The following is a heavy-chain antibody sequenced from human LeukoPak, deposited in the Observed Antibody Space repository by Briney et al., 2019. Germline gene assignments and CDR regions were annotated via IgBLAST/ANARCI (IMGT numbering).Heavy chain of an antibody. CDR2: IRHDGGNA. J-gene: IGHJ6*03. CDR1: GFSFSNYG. V-gene: IGHV3-30*02. D-gene: IGHD1-26*01. Sequence: PGGSLRLSCAASGFSFSNYGMHWVRQAPGKGLEWVTFIRHDGGNAYYADSVKGRFTISRDNSKNTLYLQMNGLRAEDMAVYYCAASGSYLDYYYYMDVWGKGTTVTVSS. CDR3: AASGSYLDYYYYMDV.